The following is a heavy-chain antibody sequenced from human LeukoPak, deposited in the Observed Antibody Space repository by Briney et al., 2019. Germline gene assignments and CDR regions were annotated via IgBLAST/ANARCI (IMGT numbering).Heavy chain of an antibody. CDR2: INHSGST. J-gene: IGHJ6*02. V-gene: IGHV4-34*01. CDR1: GGSFSGYY. CDR3: ARRRGSGSYDYYYGMDV. Sequence: SETLSLTCAVYGGSFSGYYWSWIRQPPGKGLEWIGEINHSGSTNYNPSLKSRVTISVDKSKNQFSLKLSSVTAADTAVYYCARRRGSGSYDYYYGMDVWGQGTTVTVSS. D-gene: IGHD1-26*01.